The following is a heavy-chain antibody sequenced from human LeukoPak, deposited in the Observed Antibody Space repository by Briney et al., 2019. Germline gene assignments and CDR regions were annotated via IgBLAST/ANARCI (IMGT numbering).Heavy chain of an antibody. D-gene: IGHD6-19*01. Sequence: KPGGSLRLSCAASGFTFSSYSMNWVRQAPGKGLEWVSSISSSSSYIYYADSVKGRFTISRDNAKNSLYLQMNSLRAEDTAVYYCARYSSGWSAFDYWGQGTLVTVSS. V-gene: IGHV3-21*04. CDR3: ARYSSGWSAFDY. CDR1: GFTFSSYS. J-gene: IGHJ4*02. CDR2: ISSSSSYI.